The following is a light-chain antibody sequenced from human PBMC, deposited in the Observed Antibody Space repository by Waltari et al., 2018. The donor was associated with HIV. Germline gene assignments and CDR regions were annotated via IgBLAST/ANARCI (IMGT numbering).Light chain of an antibody. Sequence: PVLTQPPSASGPPGPRVTISCSGNSSNIGSNPTKWYRQLQVTAPKLLIYSNNQWPSGVPDGFSGSKSGTSASLAISGLQSEDEADYYCAAWDDSLHGYVFGTGTKVTVV. CDR2: SNN. CDR1: SSNIGSNP. J-gene: IGLJ1*01. CDR3: AAWDDSLHGYV. V-gene: IGLV1-44*01.